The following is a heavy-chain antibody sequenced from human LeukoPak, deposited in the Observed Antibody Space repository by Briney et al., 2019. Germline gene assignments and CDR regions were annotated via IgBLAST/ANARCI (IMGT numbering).Heavy chain of an antibody. V-gene: IGHV3-48*01. J-gene: IGHJ4*02. CDR2: ISSSGSTK. D-gene: IGHD2/OR15-2a*01. Sequence: GGSLRLSCGASGITFSSYSMNWVRQAPGKELEWVSYISSSGSTKYYADSVKGRFTISRDNARNSLYLQMNSLRAEDTAVYFCARGGLSIMGYWGQGTLVTVSS. CDR3: ARGGLSIMGY. CDR1: GITFSSYS.